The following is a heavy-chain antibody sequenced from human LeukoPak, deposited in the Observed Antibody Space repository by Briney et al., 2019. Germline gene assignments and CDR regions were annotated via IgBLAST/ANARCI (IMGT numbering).Heavy chain of an antibody. CDR3: ARVMVRGVYYFDY. CDR1: GYTFTGYY. CDR2: INPNSGGT. Sequence: ASVKVSCKASGYTFTGYYMHWVRQAPGQGLEWMGWINPNSGGTNYAQKFQGRVTMTRDTSISTAYMELSRLRSDDTGVYYCARVMVRGVYYFDYWGQGTLVTVSS. J-gene: IGHJ4*02. V-gene: IGHV1-2*02. D-gene: IGHD3-10*01.